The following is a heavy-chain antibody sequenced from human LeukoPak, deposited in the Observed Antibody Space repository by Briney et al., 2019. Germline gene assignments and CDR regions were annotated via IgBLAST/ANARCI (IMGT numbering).Heavy chain of an antibody. V-gene: IGHV3-15*01. D-gene: IGHD3-9*01. CDR2: IKSKTDGGTT. CDR1: GFTFSNAW. Sequence: GGSLRLSCAASGFTFSNAWMSWVRQAPGKGLEWVGRIKSKTDGGTTDYAAPVKGRFTISRDDSKNTLYLQMNSLKTEDTAAYYCTTATYYDILTGYPFDYWGQGTLVTVSS. J-gene: IGHJ4*02. CDR3: TTATYYDILTGYPFDY.